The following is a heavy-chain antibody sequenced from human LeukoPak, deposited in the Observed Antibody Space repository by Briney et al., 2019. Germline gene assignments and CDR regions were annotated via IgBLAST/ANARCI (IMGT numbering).Heavy chain of an antibody. D-gene: IGHD1-1*01. CDR1: GYTFTSYY. Sequence: ASVKVSCKASGYTFTSYYMHWVRQAPGQGLEWMGIINPSGGSTSYAQKFQGRVTVTRDTSTSTVYMELSSLRSEDAAVYYCARDYNSRKSFVDYWGQGTLVTVSS. CDR2: INPSGGST. V-gene: IGHV1-46*01. CDR3: ARDYNSRKSFVDY. J-gene: IGHJ4*02.